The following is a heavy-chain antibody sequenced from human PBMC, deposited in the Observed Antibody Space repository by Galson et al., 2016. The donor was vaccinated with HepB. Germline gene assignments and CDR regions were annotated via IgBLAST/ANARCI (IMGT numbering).Heavy chain of an antibody. J-gene: IGHJ4*02. CDR2: ISYDGSNK. CDR3: ASDAVGAAQLGS. V-gene: IGHV3-30*04. CDR1: GFTFSNYV. D-gene: IGHD1-26*01. Sequence: SLRLSCAASGFTFSNYVIHWVRQAPGKGLEWVAFISYDGSNKNYADSVKGRFTISRDNSKNTLYMQMNSLTPEDTAVYYCASDAVGAAQLGSWGQGTLVTVSS.